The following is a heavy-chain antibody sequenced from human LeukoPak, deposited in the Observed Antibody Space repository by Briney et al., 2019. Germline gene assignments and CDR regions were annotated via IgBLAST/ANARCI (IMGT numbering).Heavy chain of an antibody. CDR1: GFTFSIYA. V-gene: IGHV3-23*01. CDR3: AKDPTAYYFDY. D-gene: IGHD4-17*01. Sequence: GGSLRLSCAASGFTFSIYAMSWVRQAPGKGLEWVSAISGSGGSTNHADSVKGRFTIPRDNSKNTLYLQMNSLRAEDTAVYYCAKDPTAYYFDYWGQGTLVTVSS. CDR2: ISGSGGST. J-gene: IGHJ4*02.